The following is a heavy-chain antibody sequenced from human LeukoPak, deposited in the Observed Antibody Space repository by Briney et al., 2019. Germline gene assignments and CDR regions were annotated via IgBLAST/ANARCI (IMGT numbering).Heavy chain of an antibody. V-gene: IGHV4-59*01. J-gene: IGHJ4*02. CDR1: GGSISSYY. CDR3: ASSYSSSWYFFDY. CDR2: IYYSGST. Sequence: SETLSLTCTVSGGSISSYYWSWIRQPPGKGLEWIGYIYYSGSTNYNPSLKSRVTTSVDTSKNQFSLKLSSVTAADTAVYYCASSYSSSWYFFDYWGQGTLVTVSS. D-gene: IGHD6-13*01.